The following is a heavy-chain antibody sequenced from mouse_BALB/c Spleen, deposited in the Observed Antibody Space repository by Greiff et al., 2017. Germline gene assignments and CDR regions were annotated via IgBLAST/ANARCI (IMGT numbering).Heavy chain of an antibody. Sequence: EVKLMESGPGLVKPSQSLSLTCTVTGYSITSDYAWNWIRQFPGNKLEWMGYISYSGSTSYNPSLKSRISITRDTSKNQFFLQLNSVTTEDTATYYCARKAYYGLDYWGQGTTLTVSS. CDR1: GYSITSDYA. D-gene: IGHD1-2*01. J-gene: IGHJ2*01. CDR3: ARKAYYGLDY. V-gene: IGHV3-2*02. CDR2: ISYSGST.